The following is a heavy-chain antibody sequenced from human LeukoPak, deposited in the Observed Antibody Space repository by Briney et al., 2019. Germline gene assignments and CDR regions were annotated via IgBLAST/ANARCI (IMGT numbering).Heavy chain of an antibody. D-gene: IGHD6-19*01. Sequence: ASVKVSCNASGYTFTSYDINWVRQATGQGLEWMEWMNPNSGNTGYAQKFQGRVTITRNTSISTAYMELSRLTSDDTAVYYCARGREVAGTVGYWGQGTLVTVSS. J-gene: IGHJ4*02. CDR2: MNPNSGNT. CDR1: GYTFTSYD. V-gene: IGHV1-8*03. CDR3: ARGREVAGTVGY.